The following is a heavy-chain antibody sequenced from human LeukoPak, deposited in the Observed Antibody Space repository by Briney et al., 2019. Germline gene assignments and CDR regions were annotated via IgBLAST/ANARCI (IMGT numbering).Heavy chain of an antibody. CDR3: ARDGQDIPFDY. D-gene: IGHD2-15*01. Sequence: PGGSLRLSCAASGFTFSSYAMHWVRQAPGKGLEWVAVISYDGSNKYYADSVKGRFTISRDNSKNTLYLQVNSLRAEDTAVYYCARDGQDIPFDYWGQGTLVTVSS. V-gene: IGHV3-30*04. J-gene: IGHJ4*02. CDR1: GFTFSSYA. CDR2: ISYDGSNK.